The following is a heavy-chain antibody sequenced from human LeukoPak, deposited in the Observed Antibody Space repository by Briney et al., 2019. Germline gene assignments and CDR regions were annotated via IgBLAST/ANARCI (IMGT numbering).Heavy chain of an antibody. CDR1: GFTFTVYS. D-gene: IGHD2-2*01. Sequence: GGSLRLSCAASGFTFTVYSMSWVRQAPGKGLEWVANIKRDGREKYYVDSVKGRFTVSRDNAKNSLYLQMNSLRVEDTAVYYCARVAPAVDLDYWGQGTLVTVSS. CDR2: IKRDGREK. J-gene: IGHJ4*02. V-gene: IGHV3-7*01. CDR3: ARVAPAVDLDY.